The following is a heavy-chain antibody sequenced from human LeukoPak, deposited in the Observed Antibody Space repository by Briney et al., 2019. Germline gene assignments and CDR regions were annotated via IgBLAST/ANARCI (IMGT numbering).Heavy chain of an antibody. CDR3: ARLSDTARDPYYFDY. J-gene: IGHJ4*02. V-gene: IGHV5-51*01. CDR1: GYSFTSYW. CDR2: IYPGDSDT. D-gene: IGHD5-18*01. Sequence: GESLQISCKGSGYSFTSYWIGWVRQMPGKGLEWMGIIYPGDSDTRYSPSFQGQVTISADKSISTAYLQWSSLKASDTAMYYCARLSDTARDPYYFDYWGQGTLVTVSS.